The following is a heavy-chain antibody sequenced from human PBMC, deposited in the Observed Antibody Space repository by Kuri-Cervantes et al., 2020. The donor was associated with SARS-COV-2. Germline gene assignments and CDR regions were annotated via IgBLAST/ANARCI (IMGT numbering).Heavy chain of an antibody. CDR2: IYPGDSDT. D-gene: IGHD3-3*01. J-gene: IGHJ4*02. CDR1: GYSFTSYW. V-gene: IGHV5-51*01. CDR3: ARRPHYDFWSGSGYYFDY. Sequence: GGSLRLSCKGSGYSFTSYWIGWVRQMPGKGLEWMGIIYPGDSDTRYSPSFQGQVTISADKSISTAYLQWSSLKASDTAMYYCARRPHYDFWSGSGYYFDYWGQGTLVTVSS.